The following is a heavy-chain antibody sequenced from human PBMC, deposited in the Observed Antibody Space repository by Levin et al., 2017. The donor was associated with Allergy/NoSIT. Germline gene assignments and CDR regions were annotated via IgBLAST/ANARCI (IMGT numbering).Heavy chain of an antibody. CDR1: GFTFSSYG. Sequence: GGSLRLSCAASGFTFSSYGMHWVRQAPGKGLEWVAVIWYDGSNKYYADSVKGRFTISRDNSKNTLYLQMNSLRAEDTAVYYCARDDYGVWGFDYWGQGTLVTVSS. J-gene: IGHJ4*02. V-gene: IGHV3-33*01. D-gene: IGHD4-17*01. CDR3: ARDDYGVWGFDY. CDR2: IWYDGSNK.